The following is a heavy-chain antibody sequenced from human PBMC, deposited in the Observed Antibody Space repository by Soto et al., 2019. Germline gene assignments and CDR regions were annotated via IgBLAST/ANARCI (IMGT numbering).Heavy chain of an antibody. CDR1: GFTFSSYA. CDR3: AKAGVGSPIVVAYYGMDV. J-gene: IGHJ6*02. Sequence: EVQLLESGGGLVQPGGSLRLSCAASGFTFSSYAMSWVRQAPGKGLEWVSAISGSGGSTYYADSVKGRFTISRDNSKNTLYLQMNSLRAEDTAVYYCAKAGVGSPIVVAYYGMDVWGQGTTVTGSS. CDR2: ISGSGGST. V-gene: IGHV3-23*01. D-gene: IGHD2-15*01.